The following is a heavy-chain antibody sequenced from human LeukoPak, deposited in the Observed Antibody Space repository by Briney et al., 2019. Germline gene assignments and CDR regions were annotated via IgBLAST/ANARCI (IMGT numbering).Heavy chain of an antibody. CDR1: GFTLITND. D-gene: IGHD1-14*01. Sequence: AGGFLRLSRAAPGFTLITNDMTWVRPGPGEGPEWGSVLYSDGNTKYADSVQGRFTISRDNSKNTLYLEMNSLSPDDTAVYYCARGVEPLAANTLAYWGQGTLVTVSS. CDR3: ARGVEPLAANTLAY. V-gene: IGHV3-53*01. J-gene: IGHJ4*02. CDR2: LYSDGNT.